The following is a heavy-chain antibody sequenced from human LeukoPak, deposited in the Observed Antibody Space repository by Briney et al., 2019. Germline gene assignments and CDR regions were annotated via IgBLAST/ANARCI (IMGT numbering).Heavy chain of an antibody. J-gene: IGHJ4*02. CDR3: ARGGTKTKYYYDSSGHSY. V-gene: IGHV4-34*01. Sequence: SETLSLTCAVYGGSFSGYYWSWIRQPPGKGLEWIGEINHSGSTNYNPSLKSRVTISVDTSKNQFSLKLSSVTAADTAVYYCARGGTKTKYYYDSSGHSYWGQGTLVTVSS. CDR1: GGSFSGYY. CDR2: INHSGST. D-gene: IGHD3-22*01.